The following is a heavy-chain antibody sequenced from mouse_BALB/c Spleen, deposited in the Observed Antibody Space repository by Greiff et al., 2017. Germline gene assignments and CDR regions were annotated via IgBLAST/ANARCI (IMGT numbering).Heavy chain of an antibody. CDR2: IDPSDSET. CDR1: GYSFTSYW. Sequence: VKLQQSGPQLVRPGASVKISCKASGYSFTSYWMHWVKQRPGQGLEWIGMIDPSDSETRLNQKFKDKATLTVDKSSSTAYMQLSSPTSEDSAVYYCARPPYGNYAWFAYWGQGTLVTVSA. D-gene: IGHD2-1*01. CDR3: ARPPYGNYAWFAY. V-gene: IGHV1S126*01. J-gene: IGHJ3*01.